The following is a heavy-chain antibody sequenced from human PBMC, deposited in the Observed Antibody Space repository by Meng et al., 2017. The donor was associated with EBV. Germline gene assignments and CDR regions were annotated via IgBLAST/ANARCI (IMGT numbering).Heavy chain of an antibody. CDR2: FLPTLGAP. Sequence: QVQLVQSAAEVKKPXASVKVSCKTSGGPFRNYAISWVRQAPGQGLEWLGGFLPTLGAPNYAQKFHGRVTITADESTSTHYMDLSSLRSEDTAVYYCASESGRGYTPDYWGQGTLVIVSS. CDR3: ASESGRGYTPDY. CDR1: GGPFRNYA. D-gene: IGHD3-10*01. V-gene: IGHV1-69*01. J-gene: IGHJ4*02.